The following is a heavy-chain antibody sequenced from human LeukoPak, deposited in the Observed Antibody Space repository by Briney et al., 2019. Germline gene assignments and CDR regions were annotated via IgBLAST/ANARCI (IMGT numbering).Heavy chain of an antibody. CDR1: GYSFTSYW. CDR2: IYPSDSYT. Sequence: GESLKISCKSSGYSFTSYWITWVRQLPGRGLEWMGKIYPSDSYTNYSPSFQGHVTISADKSISTAYLQWSSLKASDTAMYYCARHRAYNNSPFEFWGQGTLVTVSS. D-gene: IGHD4-11*01. CDR3: ARHRAYNNSPFEF. V-gene: IGHV5-10-1*01. J-gene: IGHJ4*02.